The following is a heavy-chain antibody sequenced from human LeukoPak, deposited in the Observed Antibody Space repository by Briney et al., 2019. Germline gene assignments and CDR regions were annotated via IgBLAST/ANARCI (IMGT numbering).Heavy chain of an antibody. CDR2: IYVSGST. V-gene: IGHV4-61*02. D-gene: IGHD3/OR15-3a*01. CDR1: GGSVSIGSYY. Sequence: ASQTLSLTCTVSGGSVSIGSYYWSWIRQPAGKGPEWIGRIYVSGSTDYNPSLESRVTILKDMSKNQVYLRLSSVTAADTAIYYCARSNDFWTGYFEKWGQGTLVTVSS. CDR3: ARSNDFWTGYFEK. J-gene: IGHJ4*02.